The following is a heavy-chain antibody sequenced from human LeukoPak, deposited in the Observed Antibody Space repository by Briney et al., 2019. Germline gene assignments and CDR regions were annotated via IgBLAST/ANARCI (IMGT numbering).Heavy chain of an antibody. D-gene: IGHD3-10*01. CDR1: GYTFTSYD. CDR3: VRGDQFNYGSGSDYFDY. CDR2: MNPNSGNT. Sequence: ASVKVSCKASGYTFTSYDINWVRQATGQGLEWMGWMNPNSGNTGYAQKFQGRVTITRNTSISAAYMELSSLRSEDTAVYYCVRGDQFNYGSGSDYFDYWGQGTLVTVSS. V-gene: IGHV1-8*03. J-gene: IGHJ4*02.